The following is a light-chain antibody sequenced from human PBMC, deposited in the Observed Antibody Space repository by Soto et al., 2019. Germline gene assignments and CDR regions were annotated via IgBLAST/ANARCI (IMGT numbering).Light chain of an antibody. Sequence: AIQMTQSPSSLSASVGDRVTITCXXXQGIRNDLGWYQQKPGKAPKLLIYAASSLQSGVPSRFSGSGSGTDFTLTISSLQPEDFATYYCLQDYNYPYTFGQGTKLEIK. CDR3: LQDYNYPYT. CDR2: AAS. J-gene: IGKJ2*01. V-gene: IGKV1-6*01. CDR1: QGIRND.